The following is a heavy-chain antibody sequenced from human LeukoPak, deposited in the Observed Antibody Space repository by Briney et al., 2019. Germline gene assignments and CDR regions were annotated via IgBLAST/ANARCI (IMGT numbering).Heavy chain of an antibody. CDR1: GFPFDDYG. D-gene: IGHD3-22*01. Sequence: GGSLSLSCAASGFPFDDYGMNWVRQAPGKGLEWVSYISSSSSTIYYADSVKGRFTISRENAKNELYLQMNSLGAEDTAVYYCARDMLDDSSGYYYSRIDYWGQGTLVTVSS. V-gene: IGHV3-48*01. CDR3: ARDMLDDSSGYYYSRIDY. J-gene: IGHJ4*02. CDR2: ISSSSSTI.